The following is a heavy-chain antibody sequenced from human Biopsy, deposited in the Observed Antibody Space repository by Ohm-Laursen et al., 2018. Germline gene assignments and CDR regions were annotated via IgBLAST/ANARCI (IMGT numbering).Heavy chain of an antibody. CDR3: ARGIAVVRSLDV. CDR1: SGSISGYY. Sequence: SETLSLTWTVSSGSISGYYWTWIRQAPGKGLEFIGYVYSSGSTNYNPSLKSRATISLDTSRNQVSLRLSSVTAADTAVYYCARGIAVVRSLDVWGQETTVAVSS. V-gene: IGHV4-59*08. CDR2: VYSSGST. D-gene: IGHD5-18*01. J-gene: IGHJ6*02.